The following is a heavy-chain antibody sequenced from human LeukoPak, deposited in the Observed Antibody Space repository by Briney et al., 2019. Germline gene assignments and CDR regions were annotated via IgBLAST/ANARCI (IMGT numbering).Heavy chain of an antibody. Sequence: PSETLSLTCTVSGGSISSGGYHWSWLPQPTGKDLEGIGYYYYSGSTYYNPTLKSRVTISVDTSKNQFSLKLSSVTAADTAVYYCARGGCSGGSCYCAYWGQGTLVTVSS. J-gene: IGHJ4*02. CDR1: GGSISSGGYH. V-gene: IGHV4-31*03. D-gene: IGHD2-15*01. CDR3: ARGGCSGGSCYCAY. CDR2: YYYSGST.